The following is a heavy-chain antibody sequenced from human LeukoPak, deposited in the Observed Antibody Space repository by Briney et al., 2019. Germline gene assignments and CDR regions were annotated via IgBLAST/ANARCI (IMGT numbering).Heavy chain of an antibody. D-gene: IGHD3-22*01. CDR3: ASRVQYYYDSRIDY. CDR1: GGSISRSSYY. Sequence: SETLSLTCTVSGGSISRSSYYWGWIRQSPGKGLEWIGSIYYSGSTYYNPSLKSRVTISVDTSKNQFSLKLRSVTAADTAVYYCASRVQYYYDSRIDYWGQGTLVTVSS. CDR2: IYYSGST. J-gene: IGHJ4*02. V-gene: IGHV4-39*01.